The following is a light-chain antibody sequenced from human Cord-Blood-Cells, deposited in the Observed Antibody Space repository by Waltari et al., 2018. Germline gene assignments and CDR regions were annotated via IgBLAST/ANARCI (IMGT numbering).Light chain of an antibody. CDR2: LEGSGSY. Sequence: QPVLTQSSSASASLGSSVKLTCTLSSGHSSYIIAWPQQQPGKAPRYLMKLEGSGSYNKGSGVPDRFSGSSSGADRYLTISNLQFEDEADYYSETWDSNTRVFGGGTKLTVL. CDR3: ETWDSNTRV. CDR1: SGHSSYI. J-gene: IGLJ3*02. V-gene: IGLV4-60*02.